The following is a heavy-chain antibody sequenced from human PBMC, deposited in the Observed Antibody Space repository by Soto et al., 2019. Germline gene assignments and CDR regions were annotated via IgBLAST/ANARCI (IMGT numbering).Heavy chain of an antibody. V-gene: IGHV1-2*02. CDR2: INPNRGGT. Sequence: QVQLVQSGAEVKKPRASVKVSCKASGYTFTGYYMHWVRQTPGQGLEWMGWINPNRGGTNYARKFEGVVTMTRDTSISTAYMELSRLRADNTGVYYCARGIQSIAAAGMYCYYWGQGTLVSVSS. CDR3: ARGIQSIAAAGMYCYY. J-gene: IGHJ4*02. D-gene: IGHD6-13*01. CDR1: GYTFTGYY.